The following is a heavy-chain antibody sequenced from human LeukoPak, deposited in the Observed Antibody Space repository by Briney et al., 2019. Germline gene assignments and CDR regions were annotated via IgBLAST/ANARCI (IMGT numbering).Heavy chain of an antibody. CDR2: MNPNSGNT. CDR3: ARGPHSGYDYGYYYYYMDV. CDR1: GYTFTSHD. J-gene: IGHJ6*03. V-gene: IGHV1-8*01. D-gene: IGHD5-12*01. Sequence: ASVKVSCKASGYTFTSHDINWVRQATGQGLEWMGWMNPNSGNTGYAQKFQGRVTMTRNTSISTAYMELSSLRSEDTAVYYCARGPHSGYDYGYYYYYMDVWGKGTTVTVSS.